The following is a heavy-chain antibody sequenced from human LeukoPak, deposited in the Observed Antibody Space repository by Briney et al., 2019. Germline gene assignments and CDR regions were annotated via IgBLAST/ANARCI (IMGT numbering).Heavy chain of an antibody. CDR1: GFTFSSYA. Sequence: GGSLRLSCAASGFTFSSYAMHWVRQAPGKGLEWVAVISYDGSNKYYADSVKGRFTISRDNSKNTLYLQMNSLRAEDTAVYYCARDFGDGGWFDPRGQGTLVTVSS. J-gene: IGHJ5*02. CDR3: ARDFGDGGWFDP. CDR2: ISYDGSNK. V-gene: IGHV3-30*04. D-gene: IGHD4-17*01.